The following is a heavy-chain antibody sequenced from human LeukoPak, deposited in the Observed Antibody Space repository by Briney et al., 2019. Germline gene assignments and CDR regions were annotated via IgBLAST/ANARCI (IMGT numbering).Heavy chain of an antibody. CDR2: IDGSGGST. CDR3: AKGGGYYDSSGYFV. V-gene: IGHV3-23*01. D-gene: IGHD3-22*01. J-gene: IGHJ4*02. CDR1: GFTFNSYA. Sequence: PGGSLRLSCAASGFTFNSYAMSWVRRAPGKGLEWVSAIDGSGGSTYYADSVKGRFTISTDNSKNTVYLQMNSLRAEDTAVYYCAKGGGYYDSSGYFVWGQGTLVTVSS.